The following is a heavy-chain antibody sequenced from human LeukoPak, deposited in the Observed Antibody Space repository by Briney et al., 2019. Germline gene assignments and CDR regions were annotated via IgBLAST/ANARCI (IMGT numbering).Heavy chain of an antibody. V-gene: IGHV7-4-1*02. CDR3: ARDGPYYDFWSGYYRLPTYYYYGMDV. CDR1: GYTFTGYY. J-gene: IGHJ6*02. D-gene: IGHD3-3*01. CDR2: INTNTGNP. Sequence: ASVKVSCKDSGYTFTGYYMHWVRQAPGQGLEWMGWINTNTGNPTYAQGFTGRFVFSLDTSVSTAYLQISSLKAEDTAVYYCARDGPYYDFWSGYYRLPTYYYYGMDVWGQGTTVTVSS.